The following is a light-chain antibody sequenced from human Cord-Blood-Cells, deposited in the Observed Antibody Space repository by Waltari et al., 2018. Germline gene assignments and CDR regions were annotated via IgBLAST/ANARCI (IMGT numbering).Light chain of an antibody. CDR2: DVS. V-gene: IGLV2-14*03. CDR1: SSTVGSYNY. Sequence: ALTQPASVSESPGQSTTIPCTGPSSTVGSYNYVYWYQQHPGKAPKLMIYDVSNRPSGVSNRFSDSKSGNTASLTISGLQAEDEADYYCSSYTSSSTWVFGGGTKLTVL. CDR3: SSYTSSSTWV. J-gene: IGLJ3*02.